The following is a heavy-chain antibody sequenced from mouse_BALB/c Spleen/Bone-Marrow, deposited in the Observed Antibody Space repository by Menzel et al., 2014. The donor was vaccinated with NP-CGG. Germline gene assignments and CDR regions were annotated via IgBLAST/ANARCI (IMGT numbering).Heavy chain of an antibody. J-gene: IGHJ4*01. V-gene: IGHV1-63*02. CDR1: GYTFTNYW. D-gene: IGHD1-1*02. CDR3: ARGNGPYAMDY. CDR2: IYPGGGYT. Sequence: LVESGAELVRPGTSVKISCKASGYTFTNYWLGWVKQRPGHGLEWIGDIYPGGGYTNYNEKFKGKATLTADTSSSTAYMQLSSLTSEDSAVYFCARGNGPYAMDYWGQGTSVTVSS.